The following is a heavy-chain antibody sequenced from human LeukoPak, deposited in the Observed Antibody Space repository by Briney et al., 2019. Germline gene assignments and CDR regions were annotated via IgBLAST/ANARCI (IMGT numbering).Heavy chain of an antibody. V-gene: IGHV4-61*01. Sequence: SETLSLTCTVSGYSISSGYYWSWIRQPPGKGLEWIGYIYYSGSTNYNPSLKSRVTISVDTSKNQFSLNLSSVTAADTAVYYCARKSFHTSSYDYWGQGTLVTVSS. CDR2: IYYSGST. CDR3: ARKSFHTSSYDY. CDR1: GYSISSGYY. D-gene: IGHD2-2*01. J-gene: IGHJ4*02.